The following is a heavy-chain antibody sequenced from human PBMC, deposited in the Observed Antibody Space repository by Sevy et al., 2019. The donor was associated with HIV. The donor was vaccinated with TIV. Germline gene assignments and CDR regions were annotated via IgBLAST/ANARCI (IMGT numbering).Heavy chain of an antibody. CDR2: IHYTGGT. V-gene: IGHV4-30-4*01. D-gene: IGHD5-12*01. CDR1: GGSLRSSDSY. CDR3: ANKRGYSHGPFDY. Sequence: SETLSLTCTVSGGSLRSSDSYWSWIRQPPGKGLEWLGYIHYTGGTYYNPFLKSRVAMSVDTSEEQFSLRLSFLTAADTALYYCANKRGYSHGPFDYWGQGILVTVSS. J-gene: IGHJ4*02.